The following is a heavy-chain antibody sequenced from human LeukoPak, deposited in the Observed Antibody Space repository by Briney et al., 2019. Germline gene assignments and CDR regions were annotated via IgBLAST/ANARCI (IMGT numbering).Heavy chain of an antibody. CDR3: ASAVSSGWSYFDY. J-gene: IGHJ4*02. CDR1: GFTFSSYG. CDR2: IWYDGSNK. D-gene: IGHD6-19*01. Sequence: GGSLGLSCAASGFTFSSYGMHWVRQAPGKGLEWVAVIWYDGSNKYYADSVKGRFTISRDNSKNTLYLQMNSLRAEDTAVYYCASAVSSGWSYFDYWGQGTLVTVSS. V-gene: IGHV3-33*01.